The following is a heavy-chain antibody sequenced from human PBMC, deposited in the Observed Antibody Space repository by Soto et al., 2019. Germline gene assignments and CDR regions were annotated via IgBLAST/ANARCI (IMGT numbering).Heavy chain of an antibody. J-gene: IGHJ4*02. CDR3: AKIRYSYGETAL. D-gene: IGHD5-18*01. CDR1: GFTFSYYA. CDR2: IGGSGDRT. V-gene: IGHV3-23*01. Sequence: EVQLLESGGGLVQPGGSLRLSCAASGFTFSYYAMTWVRQAPGKGLEWVSTIGGSGDRTYYADSVKGRFTISRDNSKNTLYLQMDGLRAEDTAVYFCAKIRYSYGETALWGQGTLVTVSS.